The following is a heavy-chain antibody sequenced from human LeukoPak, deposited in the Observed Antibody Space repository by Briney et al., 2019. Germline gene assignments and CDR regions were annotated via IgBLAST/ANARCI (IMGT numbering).Heavy chain of an antibody. CDR2: ISSGATTT. CDR3: AKAETMTQRGYFDY. Sequence: GGSLRLSCAASGFTLTSDSMNWVRQAPGKGLEWISYISSGATTTYYADSVKGRFTISRDNAKNTLSLQMSSLRAEDTAVYYCAKAETMTQRGYFDYWGQGTLVTVSS. J-gene: IGHJ4*02. V-gene: IGHV3-48*04. CDR1: GFTLTSDS. D-gene: IGHD1-1*01.